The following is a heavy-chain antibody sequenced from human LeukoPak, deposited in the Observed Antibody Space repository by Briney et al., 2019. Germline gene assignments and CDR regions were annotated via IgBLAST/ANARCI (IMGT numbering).Heavy chain of an antibody. Sequence: GASVKVSCKTSGYTFDSYDINWVRQAPGQGLEWMGWMNPNSGNRDYAQKFQGRVTISRNTSISTVYMALSSLRYEDTAVYYCARAVRIVGGNPLVGPFEYYFDYWGQGTLVTVSS. V-gene: IGHV1-8*03. CDR3: ARAVRIVGGNPLVGPFEYYFDY. CDR2: MNPNSGNR. CDR1: GYTFDSYD. D-gene: IGHD1-26*01. J-gene: IGHJ4*02.